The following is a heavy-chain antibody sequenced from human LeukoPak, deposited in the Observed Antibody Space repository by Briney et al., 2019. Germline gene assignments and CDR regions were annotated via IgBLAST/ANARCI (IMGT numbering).Heavy chain of an antibody. CDR2: INPNSGGT. CDR1: GYTFTGYY. J-gene: IGHJ5*02. Sequence: WPSVKVSCKASGYTFTGYYMHWVRQAPGQGLEWMGWINPNSGGTNYAQKFQGRVTMTRDTSISTAYLELSRLRSDDTAVYYCANYYGSGSYFGFDPWGQGTLVTVSS. CDR3: ANYYGSGSYFGFDP. D-gene: IGHD3-10*01. V-gene: IGHV1-2*02.